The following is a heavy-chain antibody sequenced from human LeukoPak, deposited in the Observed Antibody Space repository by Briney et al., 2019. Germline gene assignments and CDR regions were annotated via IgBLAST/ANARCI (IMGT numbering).Heavy chain of an antibody. J-gene: IGHJ6*02. CDR3: ARGPNSSSWYLTYYYYYGMDV. CDR2: INHSGST. V-gene: IGHV4-34*01. D-gene: IGHD6-13*01. Sequence: PSETLSLTCAVYGGSFSGYYWSWIRQPPGKGLEWIGEINHSGSTNYNPSLKSRVTISVDTSKNQFSLKLSSVTAADTAVYYCARGPNSSSWYLTYYYYYGMDVWGQGTTVTVSS. CDR1: GGSFSGYY.